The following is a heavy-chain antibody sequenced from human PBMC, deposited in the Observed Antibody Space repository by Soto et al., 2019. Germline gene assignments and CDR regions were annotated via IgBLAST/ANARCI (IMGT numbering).Heavy chain of an antibody. V-gene: IGHV4-39*01. D-gene: IGHD2-15*01. CDR1: GDSVNSDNYF. Sequence: QLQLQESGPGLVKPSETLSLTCFVSGDSVNSDNYFWGWIRQAPGEGLEWIGSIFYNRDTYYSPSLMSRVTISMDTSKNHFSLKLTSATAADTAVYYCARHRDRDCSVKRPCGLDIWGQGTMVTVSS. CDR2: IFYNRDT. J-gene: IGHJ3*02. CDR3: ARHRDRDCSVKRPCGLDI.